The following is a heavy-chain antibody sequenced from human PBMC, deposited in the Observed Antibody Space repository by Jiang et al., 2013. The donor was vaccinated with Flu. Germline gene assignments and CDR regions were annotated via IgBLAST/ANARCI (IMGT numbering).Heavy chain of an antibody. CDR1: GGSISGTNW. CDR3: VSNGYYCLQY. CDR2: IYHSGST. J-gene: IGHJ1*01. Sequence: SGPGLVKPSGTLSLTCAVSGGSISGTNWWSWVRQPPGKGLEWIGEIYHSGSTNYNPSLQSRVTISVDKSTNQFSLKLTSVTAADTAVYFRVSNGYYCLQYWGQGTLVTVSS. D-gene: IGHD3-22*01. V-gene: IGHV4-4*02.